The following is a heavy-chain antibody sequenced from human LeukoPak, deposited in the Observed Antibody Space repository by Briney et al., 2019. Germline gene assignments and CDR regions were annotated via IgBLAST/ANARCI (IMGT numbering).Heavy chain of an antibody. CDR1: GFTFSSYW. J-gene: IGHJ4*02. V-gene: IGHV3-74*01. CDR2: INFDGSST. CDR3: ARRGSSGWYDSFDY. Sequence: GGSLRLSCAASGFTFSSYWMHWVRQAPGKGLVWVSRINFDGSSTTYADSVKGRFTISRDNAKNTLYLQMDSLRAEDTAVYYCARRGSSGWYDSFDYWGQGTLVTVSS. D-gene: IGHD6-19*01.